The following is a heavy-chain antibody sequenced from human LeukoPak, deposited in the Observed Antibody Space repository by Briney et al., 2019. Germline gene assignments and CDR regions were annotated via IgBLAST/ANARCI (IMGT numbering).Heavy chain of an antibody. CDR3: ARGDDYPGY. CDR2: IWHDGSNK. J-gene: IGHJ4*02. Sequence: GRSLRLSCAASGFTFSSYGMHWVRQAPGKGPEWVAVIWHDGSNKYYADSVKGRFTISRDNSKNTLYLQMNSLRAEDTAVYYCARGDDYPGYWGQGTLVTVSS. CDR1: GFTFSSYG. D-gene: IGHD4-11*01. V-gene: IGHV3-33*01.